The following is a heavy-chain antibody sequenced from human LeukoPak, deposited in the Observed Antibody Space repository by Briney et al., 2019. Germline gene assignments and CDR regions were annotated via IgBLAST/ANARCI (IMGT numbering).Heavy chain of an antibody. J-gene: IGHJ4*02. CDR3: ARGPSYCGGDCYYYFDY. D-gene: IGHD2-21*01. CDR2: IKEDGSEK. Sequence: GGSLRLSCAASGFTFSRHWMSWVRQAPGKGLEWVANIKEDGSEKDYVDSVKGRFTISRDNAKNSLYLQMDSLGAEDTAVYYCARGPSYCGGDCYYYFDYWGQGTLVTVSS. CDR1: GFTFSRHW. V-gene: IGHV3-7*01.